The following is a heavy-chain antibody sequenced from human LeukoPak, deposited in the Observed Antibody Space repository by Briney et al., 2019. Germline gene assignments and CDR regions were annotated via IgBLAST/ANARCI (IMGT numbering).Heavy chain of an antibody. V-gene: IGHV3-53*04. D-gene: IGHD6-19*01. CDR2: IYSGSSST. Sequence: GGSLSLSCAASGFTVSSNYMGWVRQAPGKGLEWVSVIYSGSSSTYYTDSVKGRFTISRHNSKNTLYLQMNSLRAEDTAVYYCARVGSGWYDFDYWGQRTLVTVSS. CDR1: GFTVSSNY. CDR3: ARVGSGWYDFDY. J-gene: IGHJ4*02.